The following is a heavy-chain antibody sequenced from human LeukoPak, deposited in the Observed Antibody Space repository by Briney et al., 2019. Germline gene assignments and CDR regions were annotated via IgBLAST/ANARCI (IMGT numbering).Heavy chain of an antibody. CDR1: GGTFSSYA. CDR3: ARTYYYDSSGYYYFDY. V-gene: IGHV1-69*04. Sequence: AASVKVSCKASGGTFSSYAISWVRQAPGQGLEGMGRIIPILGIANYAQKFQGRVTITADKSTSTAYMELSSLRSEDTAVYYCARTYYYDSSGYYYFDYWGQGTLVTVSS. CDR2: IIPILGIA. J-gene: IGHJ4*02. D-gene: IGHD3-22*01.